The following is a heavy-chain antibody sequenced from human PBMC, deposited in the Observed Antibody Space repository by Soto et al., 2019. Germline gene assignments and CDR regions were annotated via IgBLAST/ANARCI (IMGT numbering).Heavy chain of an antibody. CDR1: GGSISSSSYY. D-gene: IGHD4-17*01. CDR3: ARLVGDYADIDY. V-gene: IGHV4-39*01. Sequence: SETLSLTCTVSGGSISSSSYYWGWIRQSPGKGLEWIGSIYYSGSTYYNPSLKSRVTISVDTSKNQFSLKLSSVTAADTAVYYCARLVGDYADIDYWGQGTQVTVSS. J-gene: IGHJ4*02. CDR2: IYYSGST.